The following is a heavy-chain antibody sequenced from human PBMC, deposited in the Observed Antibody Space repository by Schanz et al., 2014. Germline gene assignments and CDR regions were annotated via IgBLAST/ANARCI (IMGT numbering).Heavy chain of an antibody. CDR1: GFTFSSYW. Sequence: EVQLVQSGGGLVQPGGSLRLSCAASGFTFSSYWMHWVRQVPGKGLVWVSRIKSDGSSTSYADSVKGRFTISRDNSKNTLYLQMDSLRAEDTAVYCCAKKVPAYNPFDSWGQGTLVTVSS. CDR2: IKSDGSST. CDR3: AKKVPAYNPFDS. D-gene: IGHD1-1*01. V-gene: IGHV3-74*01. J-gene: IGHJ4*02.